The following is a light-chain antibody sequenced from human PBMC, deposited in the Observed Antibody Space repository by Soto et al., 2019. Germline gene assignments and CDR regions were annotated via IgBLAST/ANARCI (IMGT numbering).Light chain of an antibody. CDR3: QQSYNTTWT. Sequence: IQMTQSPSTLSGSVGDRVTITCRASQTISSWLAWYQQKPGKAPKLLIYKASTLKSGVPSRFSGSGSGTEFTLTISSLQPEDFATYSCQQSYNTTWTFGQGTKVDIK. V-gene: IGKV1-5*03. J-gene: IGKJ1*01. CDR1: QTISSW. CDR2: KAS.